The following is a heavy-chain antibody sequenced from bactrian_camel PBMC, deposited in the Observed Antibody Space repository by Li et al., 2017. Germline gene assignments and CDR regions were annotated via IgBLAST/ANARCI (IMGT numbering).Heavy chain of an antibody. V-gene: IGHV3S19*01. Sequence: VQLVESGGGLVQPGGSLRPSCAASGFIFANKWMHWVRQAPGKGLEWVASIWTGDGSTNSADSVKGRFTISRDNTKNMLYLQMNSLKSEDTAVYVCLLLEGYWGQGTQVTVS. CDR2: IWTGDGST. CDR3: LLLEGY. CDR1: GFIFANKW. J-gene: IGHJ4*01. D-gene: IGHD2*01.